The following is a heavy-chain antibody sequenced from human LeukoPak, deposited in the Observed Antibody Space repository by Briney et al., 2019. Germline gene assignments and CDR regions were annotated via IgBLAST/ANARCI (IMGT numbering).Heavy chain of an antibody. V-gene: IGHV1-18*04. CDR2: ISTYNGNT. D-gene: IGHD4-17*01. CDR3: ARNHGASDLYFDY. Sequence: ASVKVSCKGSGYNFDRYGVNWVRQAPGQGLEWMGWISTYNGNTNYAQKLQGRVTMTTDTSTSTAYMELRSLRSDDTAVYYCARNHGASDLYFDYWGQGTLVTVSS. CDR1: GYNFDRYG. J-gene: IGHJ4*02.